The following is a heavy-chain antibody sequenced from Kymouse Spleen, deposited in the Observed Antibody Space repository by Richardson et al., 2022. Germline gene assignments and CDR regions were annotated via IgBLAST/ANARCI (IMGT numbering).Heavy chain of an antibody. V-gene: IGHV3-9*01. CDR1: GFTFDDYA. J-gene: IGHJ3*02. CDR3: AKEGYSKRAFDI. D-gene: IGHD6-13*01,IGHD6-19*01,IGHD6-25*01. CDR2: ISWNSGSI. Sequence: EVQLVESGGGLVQPGRSLRLSCAASGFTFDDYAMHWVRQAPGKGLEWVSGISWNSGSIGYADSVKGRFTISRDNAKNSLYLQMNSLRAEDTALYYCAKEGYSKRAFDIWGQGTMVTVSS.